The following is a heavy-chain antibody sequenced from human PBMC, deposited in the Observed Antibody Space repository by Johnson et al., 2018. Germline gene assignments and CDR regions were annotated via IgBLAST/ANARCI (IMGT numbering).Heavy chain of an antibody. CDR2: ISYDGSTK. D-gene: IGHD5-18*01. CDR3: ARPLKDTAMDYYYYYYMDV. V-gene: IGHV3-30-3*01. Sequence: QVQLVESGGGVVQPGRSLRLSCAASGFTFSSYAMHLVRQAPGKGLEWVAVISYDGSTKYYADSVQGRFTISRDNAKNSLYLQMNSLRAEDTAVYYCARPLKDTAMDYYYYYYMDVWGKGTTVTVSS. J-gene: IGHJ6*03. CDR1: GFTFSSYA.